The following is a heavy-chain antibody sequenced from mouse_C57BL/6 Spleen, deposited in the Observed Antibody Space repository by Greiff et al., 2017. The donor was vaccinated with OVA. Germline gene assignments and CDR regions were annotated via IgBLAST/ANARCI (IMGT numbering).Heavy chain of an antibody. CDR3: ARDGDGPWFAY. CDR2: ISYSGST. CDR1: GYSITSGYD. V-gene: IGHV3-1*01. Sequence: EVQLKESGPGMVKPSQSLSLTCTVTGYSITSGYDWHWIRHFPGNKLEWMGYISYSGSTNYNPSLKSRISITHDTSKNHFFLKLNSVTTEDTATYYCARDGDGPWFAYWGQGTLVTVAA. D-gene: IGHD1-2*01. J-gene: IGHJ3*01.